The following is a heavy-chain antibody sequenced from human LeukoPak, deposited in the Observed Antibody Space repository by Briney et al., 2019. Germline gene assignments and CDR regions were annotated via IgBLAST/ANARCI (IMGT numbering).Heavy chain of an antibody. CDR2: ISSSSSYI. D-gene: IGHD3-3*01. J-gene: IGHJ6*02. CDR3: ARDPYYDFWSGYYTYYYYYGMDV. V-gene: IGHV3-21*01. CDR1: GFTFSSYS. Sequence: GSLRLSCAASGFTFSSYSMNWGRQAPGKGLEGVSSISSSSSYIYYADSVKGRFTISRDNAKNSLYLQMNSLRAEDTAVYYCARDPYYDFWSGYYTYYYYYGMDVWGQGTTVTVSS.